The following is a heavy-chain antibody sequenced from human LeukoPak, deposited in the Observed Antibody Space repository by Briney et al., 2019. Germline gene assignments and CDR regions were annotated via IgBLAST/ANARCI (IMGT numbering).Heavy chain of an antibody. CDR3: ARHRSGWSYYFDY. CDR2: IYYSGST. J-gene: IGHJ4*02. V-gene: IGHV4-30-4*01. CDR1: GGSISSGDYY. D-gene: IGHD6-19*01. Sequence: SETLSLTCTVSGGSISSGDYYWSWIRQPPGKGLEWIGYIYYSGSTYYNPSLKSRVTISVDTSKNQFSLKLSSVTAADTAVYYCARHRSGWSYYFDYWGQGTLVTVSS.